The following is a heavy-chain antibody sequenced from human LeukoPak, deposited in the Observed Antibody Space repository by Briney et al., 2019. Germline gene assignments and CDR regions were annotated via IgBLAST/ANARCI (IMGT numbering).Heavy chain of an antibody. Sequence: PSETLSLTCTVSGGSISSGGYYWSWTRQPPGKGLEWIGYIYHSGSTYYNPSLKSRVTISVDRSKNQFSLKLSSVTAADTAVYYCARDSGRSPVPWYFDLWGRGTLVTVSS. CDR3: ARDSGRSPVPWYFDL. CDR1: GGSISSGGYY. V-gene: IGHV4-30-2*01. D-gene: IGHD6-25*01. J-gene: IGHJ2*01. CDR2: IYHSGST.